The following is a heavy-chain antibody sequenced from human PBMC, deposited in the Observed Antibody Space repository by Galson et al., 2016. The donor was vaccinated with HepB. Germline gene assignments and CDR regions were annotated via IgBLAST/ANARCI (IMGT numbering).Heavy chain of an antibody. J-gene: IGHJ6*04. D-gene: IGHD2-2*01. Sequence: SLRLSCAASGFTFRNYGMTWVRQAPGKGLEVVSSISRSGDSTDYAESVKGRFTISRDNSKNTLSLQMNSLTADDTAIYYCVQGSTAPAVWGKGTTVTVSS. CDR2: ISRSGDST. V-gene: IGHV3-23*01. CDR3: VQGSTAPAV. CDR1: GFTFRNYG.